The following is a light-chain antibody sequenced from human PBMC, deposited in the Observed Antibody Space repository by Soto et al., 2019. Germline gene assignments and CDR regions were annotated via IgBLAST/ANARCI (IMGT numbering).Light chain of an antibody. CDR2: DAS. J-gene: IGKJ2*01. CDR3: QQSYSTPYT. V-gene: IGKV1-39*01. Sequence: DIQMTQSPSSLSASVGDRVTITCRASQSISSYLNWYQQKPGKAPKLLIYDASILQSGVPSRFSGSGSGTDFTLTISSLQPEDFATYYCQQSYSTPYTFGQGTKLEIK. CDR1: QSISSY.